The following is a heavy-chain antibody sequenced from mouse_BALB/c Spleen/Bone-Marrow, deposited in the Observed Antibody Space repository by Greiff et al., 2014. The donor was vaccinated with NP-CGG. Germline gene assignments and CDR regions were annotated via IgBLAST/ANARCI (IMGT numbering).Heavy chain of an antibody. V-gene: IGHV14-3*02. CDR1: GFNIKDTY. CDR3: ARWEYYAMDY. D-gene: IGHD4-1*01. Sequence: VQLQQSGAELVKPGASVKLSCTASGFNIKDTYMHWVKQRPEQGLEWIGRIDPANGNPQYDPKFQGKATITADTSSNTAYLQLSSLTSEDTAVYYCARWEYYAMDYWGQGTSVTVSS. CDR2: IDPANGNP. J-gene: IGHJ4*01.